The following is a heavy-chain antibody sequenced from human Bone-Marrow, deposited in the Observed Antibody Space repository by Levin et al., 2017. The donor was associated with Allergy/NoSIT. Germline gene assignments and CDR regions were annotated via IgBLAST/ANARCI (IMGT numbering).Heavy chain of an antibody. J-gene: IGHJ3*01. CDR3: ARDLGDWKPLGAFDF. CDR1: DFTFNNYW. D-gene: IGHD3-16*01. CDR2: INSDGITT. V-gene: IGHV3-74*03. Sequence: AGGSLRLSCAASDFTFNNYWMQWVRQAPGKGLVWVARINSDGITTTYADSVKGRFTISRDNARDTLYLQMNSLRAEDTAVYFCARDLGDWKPLGAFDFWGRGTLVAVSS.